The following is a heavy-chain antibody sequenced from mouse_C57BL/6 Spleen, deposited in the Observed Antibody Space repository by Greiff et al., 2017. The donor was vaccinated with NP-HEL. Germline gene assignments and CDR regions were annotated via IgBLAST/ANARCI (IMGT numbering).Heavy chain of an antibody. CDR3: ARGGGTNSYFDY. V-gene: IGHV5-4*01. CDR2: ISDGGSYT. Sequence: EVQLVESGGGLVKPGGSLKLSCAASGFTFSSYAMSWVRQTPEKRLEWVATISDGGSYTYYPDNVKGRFTISRDNAKNNLYLQMSHLKSEDTAMYYCARGGGTNSYFDYWGQGTTLTVSS. D-gene: IGHD1-3*01. CDR1: GFTFSSYA. J-gene: IGHJ2*01.